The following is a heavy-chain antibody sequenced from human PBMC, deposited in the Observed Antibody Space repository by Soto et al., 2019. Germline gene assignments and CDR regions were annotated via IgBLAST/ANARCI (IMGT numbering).Heavy chain of an antibody. CDR2: IYYSGST. J-gene: IGHJ6*03. Sequence: SETLYLTCTVSGGSISSSSYYWGWIRQSPGKGLGWIGSIYYSGSTYYNPSLKSRVTISVDTSKNQFSLKLSSVTAADTAVYYCARHRPLRFGDHYYMDVWGKGTTVTVSS. CDR3: ARHRPLRFGDHYYMDV. CDR1: GGSISSSSYY. D-gene: IGHD3-10*01. V-gene: IGHV4-39*01.